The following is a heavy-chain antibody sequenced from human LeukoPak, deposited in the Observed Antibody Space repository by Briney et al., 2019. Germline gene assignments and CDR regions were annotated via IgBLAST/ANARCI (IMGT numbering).Heavy chain of an antibody. D-gene: IGHD1-26*01. V-gene: IGHV3-9*01. J-gene: IGHJ6*02. CDR2: ISWNSGSI. CDR1: GFTFDDYA. Sequence: GGSLRLSCAASGFTFDDYAMHWVRQAPGKGLEWVSGISWNSGSIGYADSAKGRFTISRDNAKNSLYLQMNSLRAEDTALYYCAKDIVGAISRYGMDVRGQGTTVTVSS. CDR3: AKDIVGAISRYGMDV.